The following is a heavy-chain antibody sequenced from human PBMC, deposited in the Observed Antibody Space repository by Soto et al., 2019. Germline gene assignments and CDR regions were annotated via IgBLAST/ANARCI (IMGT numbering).Heavy chain of an antibody. D-gene: IGHD5-18*01. CDR2: IYPGDSDT. V-gene: IGHV5-51*01. J-gene: IGHJ5*02. CDR1: GYSFTSYW. CDR3: VRRLQDTAMETNWFDP. Sequence: GESLKISCKGSGYSFTSYWIGWVRQMPGKGLEWMGIIYPGDSDTRYSPSFQGQVTISADKSISTAYLQWSSLKASDTAMYYCVRRLQDTAMETNWFDPWGQGTLVTVSS.